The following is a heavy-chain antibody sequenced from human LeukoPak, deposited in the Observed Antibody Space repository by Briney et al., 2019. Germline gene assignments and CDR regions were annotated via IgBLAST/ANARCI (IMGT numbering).Heavy chain of an antibody. V-gene: IGHV3-21*01. J-gene: IGHJ6*02. CDR1: GFTFSSYS. Sequence: GGSLRLSCAASGFTFSSYSMNWVRQAPGKGLEWVSSISSSSSYIYYADSVKGRFTISRDNAKNSLYLQMNSLRAEDMAVYYCAREGPAHGMDVWGQGTTVTVSS. CDR2: ISSSSSYI. CDR3: AREGPAHGMDV.